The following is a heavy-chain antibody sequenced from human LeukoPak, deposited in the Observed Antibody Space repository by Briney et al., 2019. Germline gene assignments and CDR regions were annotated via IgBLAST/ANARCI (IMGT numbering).Heavy chain of an antibody. Sequence: SETLSLTCTVSGGSISGYFWSWIRQPAGKGLEWIGRIYSSGSNNYNPSLKSRVTMSLDTSKNHLSLNLSSVTAADTAVYYCAREPTSGREPTSGRPLDYWGQGTLVTVSS. CDR2: IYSSGSN. J-gene: IGHJ4*02. CDR3: AREPTSGREPTSGRPLDY. D-gene: IGHD5-12*01. V-gene: IGHV4-4*07. CDR1: GGSISGYF.